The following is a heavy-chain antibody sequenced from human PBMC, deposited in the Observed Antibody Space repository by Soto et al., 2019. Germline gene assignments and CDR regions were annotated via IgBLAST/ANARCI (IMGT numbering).Heavy chain of an antibody. Sequence: PVGSLRLSCAASGFTFSDYYMSWIRQAPGKGLEWVSYISSSSSYTNYADSVKGRFTISRDNAKNSLYLQMNSLRAEDTAVYYCARRGYSGSYGMDVWGQGTTVTVSS. D-gene: IGHD5-12*01. CDR3: ARRGYSGSYGMDV. J-gene: IGHJ6*02. V-gene: IGHV3-11*06. CDR2: ISSSSSYT. CDR1: GFTFSDYY.